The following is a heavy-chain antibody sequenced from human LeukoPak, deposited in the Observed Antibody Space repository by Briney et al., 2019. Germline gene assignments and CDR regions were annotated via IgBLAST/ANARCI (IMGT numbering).Heavy chain of an antibody. CDR1: GFTFSDYN. D-gene: IGHD2-15*01. J-gene: IGHJ6*03. CDR3: ARVLRYCTGGNCYSGGLGYMDV. Sequence: GGSLRLSCAASGFTFSDYNMRWIRQAPGKGLEWVSSISRSGSTKYYADSVKGRFTISRDNAKNSLFLQMNSLRADDTAVYYCARVLRYCTGGNCYSGGLGYMDVWGKGTTVTISS. CDR2: ISRSGSTK. V-gene: IGHV3-11*01.